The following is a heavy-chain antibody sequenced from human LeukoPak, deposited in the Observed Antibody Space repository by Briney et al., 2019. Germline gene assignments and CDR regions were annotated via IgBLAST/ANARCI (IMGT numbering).Heavy chain of an antibody. CDR3: GKDPNGNFIGAFDF. CDR2: ISVDGGDI. J-gene: IGHJ3*01. D-gene: IGHD4-23*01. Sequence: GVSLRLSCAASRFAFHNYAMTWIRLAPERSLEWVSSISVDGGDIKYTDSAKGRFTISRDNSKGTLYLQMDSLRVEDTAVYYCGKDPNGNFIGAFDFWGQGTMVTVSS. V-gene: IGHV3-23*01. CDR1: RFAFHNYA.